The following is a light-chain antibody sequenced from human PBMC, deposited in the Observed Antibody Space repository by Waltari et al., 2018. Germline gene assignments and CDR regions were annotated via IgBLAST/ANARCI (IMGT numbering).Light chain of an antibody. V-gene: IGLV2-14*01. CDR3: CSYAGAV. CDR2: EVS. CDR1: SSDVGGYNY. J-gene: IGLJ3*02. Sequence: QSALTQPASVSGSPGQSITISCTGTSSDVGGYNYVSWYQQHPGKAPKLMIYEVSNRPSGVSKRFSGAKSGNTASLTISGLQAEDEADYYCCSYAGAVFGGGTKLTIL.